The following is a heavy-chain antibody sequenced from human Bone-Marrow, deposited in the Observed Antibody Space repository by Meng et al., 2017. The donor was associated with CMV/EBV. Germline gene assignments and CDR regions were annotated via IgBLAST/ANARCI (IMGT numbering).Heavy chain of an antibody. CDR1: GGSISSSSYY. CDR2: IYYSGST. V-gene: IGHV4-39*07. CDR3: ARVGPYYYESSGFTGSWFDP. J-gene: IGHJ5*02. Sequence: SETLSLTCTVSGGSISSSSYYWGWIRQPPGKGLEWIGSIYYSGSTYYNPSLKSRVTISVDTSKNQFSLKLSSVTAADTAVYYCARVGPYYYESSGFTGSWFDPWGQGILVTVSS. D-gene: IGHD3-22*01.